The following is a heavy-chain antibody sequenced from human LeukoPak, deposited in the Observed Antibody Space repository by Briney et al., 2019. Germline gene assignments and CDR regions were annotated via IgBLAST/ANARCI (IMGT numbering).Heavy chain of an antibody. CDR2: INWNGGST. CDR3: ARGGLTAAGTDY. V-gene: IGHV3-20*01. D-gene: IGHD6-13*01. Sequence: GGSLRLSCAASGFTVNTNHMNWVRQVPGKGLEWVSGINWNGGSTGYADSVKGRFTISRDNAKNSLYLQMNSLRAEDTALYHCARGGLTAAGTDYWGQGTLVTVSS. J-gene: IGHJ4*02. CDR1: GFTVNTNH.